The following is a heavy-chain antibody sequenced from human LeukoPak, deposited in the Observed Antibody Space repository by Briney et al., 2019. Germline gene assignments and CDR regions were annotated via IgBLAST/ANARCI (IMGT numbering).Heavy chain of an antibody. CDR1: GFTFSGSA. CDR3: TRGGWYYYYYMDV. D-gene: IGHD5-24*01. CDR2: IRSKANSYAT. J-gene: IGHJ6*03. V-gene: IGHV3-73*01. Sequence: LPGGSLRLSCAASGFTFSGSAMHWVRQASGKGLEWVGRIRSKANSYATAYAASVKGRFTISRDDSKNTAYLQMNSLKTEDTAVYYCTRGGWYYYYYMDVWGKGTTVTVSS.